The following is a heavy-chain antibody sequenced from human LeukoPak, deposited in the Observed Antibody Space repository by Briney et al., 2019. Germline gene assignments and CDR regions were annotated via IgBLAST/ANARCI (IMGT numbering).Heavy chain of an antibody. D-gene: IGHD6-13*01. Sequence: PGGSLTLSCAASGFTVSSYGMTWVRQAPGKGLEWVSAFSATDGSAQYAESVKGRFTITRDNSKISLYLQMNSLRDEDTAVYYCAKARIAAAGTGAFDVWGQGTMVTVSS. CDR3: AKARIAAAGTGAFDV. CDR1: GFTVSSYG. J-gene: IGHJ3*01. CDR2: FSATDGSA. V-gene: IGHV3-23*01.